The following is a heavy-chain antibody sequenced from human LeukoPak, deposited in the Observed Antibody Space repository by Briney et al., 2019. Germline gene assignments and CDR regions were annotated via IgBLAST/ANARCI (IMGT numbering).Heavy chain of an antibody. CDR3: ARGDGDYGGY. Sequence: GGSLRLSCAASGFTFGNYWMNWVRQAPGKGLQWVANIQEAGSEKYYVDSVKGRFTISRDNAKNTLYLQMNSLRAEDTAVYYCARGDGDYGGYWGQGTLVTVSS. V-gene: IGHV3-7*01. D-gene: IGHD4-17*01. CDR1: GFTFGNYW. J-gene: IGHJ4*02. CDR2: IQEAGSEK.